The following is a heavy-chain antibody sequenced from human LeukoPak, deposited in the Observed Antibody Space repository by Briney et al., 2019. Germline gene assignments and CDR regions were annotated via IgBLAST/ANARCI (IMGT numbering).Heavy chain of an antibody. J-gene: IGHJ4*02. D-gene: IGHD3-16*01. Sequence: SGTLSLTCTVSGGSVSSSNYHWAWIRQSPGMGLQWIGTLFSTGITSQTPDASLRSRITLSVDTSRNQFSLELRSLTAADTAIFYCASIPGSSTSLFHFDNLGQGTLVTVSS. CDR2: LFSTGIT. V-gene: IGHV4-39*01. CDR3: ASIPGSSTSLFHFDN. CDR1: GGSVSSSNYH.